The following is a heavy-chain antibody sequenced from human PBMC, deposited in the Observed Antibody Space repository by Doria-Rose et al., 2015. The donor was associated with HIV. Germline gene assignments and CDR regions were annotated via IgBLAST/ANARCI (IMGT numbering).Heavy chain of an antibody. CDR1: GVSLSSPGMG. D-gene: IGHD6-13*01. CDR2: IFSDDDR. Sequence: QWSGPVLVKPTETLTLTCTVSGVSLSSPGMGVSWIRQPPGKALEWLANIFSDDDRSYKTSLKSRLTISRRTAKSQVVLTMTDTDPVDTATYYCARIKSSRWYHKYYFDFRGQGTLVIVSA. CDR3: ARIKSSRWYHKYYFDF. V-gene: IGHV2-26*01. J-gene: IGHJ4*02.